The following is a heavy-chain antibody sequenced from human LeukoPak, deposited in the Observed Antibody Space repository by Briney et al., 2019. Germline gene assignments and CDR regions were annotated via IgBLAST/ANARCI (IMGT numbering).Heavy chain of an antibody. Sequence: GASVKVSCTASGGTFSSYAISWGRQAPGQGLEWMGRIIPILGIANYAQKFQGRVTITADKSTSTAYVELSRLRSEDTAVYYCARARDVEWEILRFGYWGQGTLVTVSS. D-gene: IGHD1-26*01. CDR3: ARARDVEWEILRFGY. CDR1: GGTFSSYA. CDR2: IIPILGIA. J-gene: IGHJ4*02. V-gene: IGHV1-69*04.